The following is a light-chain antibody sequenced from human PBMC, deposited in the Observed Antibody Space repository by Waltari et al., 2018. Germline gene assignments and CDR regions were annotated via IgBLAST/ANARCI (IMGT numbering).Light chain of an antibody. Sequence: DIVMTQSPVSLPLTPGEPASISCRSSRSLLHSNGYNYFDWYLQKPGQSPRLLIYLGSTRASGVPDRFSGSGSGTDFTLRISRVEAEDVGVYYCMQASHTPSVAFGGGTKVKIK. CDR2: LGS. V-gene: IGKV2-28*01. CDR3: MQASHTPSVA. CDR1: RSLLHSNGYNY. J-gene: IGKJ4*01.